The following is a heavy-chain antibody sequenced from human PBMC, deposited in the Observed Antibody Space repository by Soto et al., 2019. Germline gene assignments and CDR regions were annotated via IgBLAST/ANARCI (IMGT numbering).Heavy chain of an antibody. Sequence: ASVKVSCKASGYTFTSYGISWVRQAPGQGLEWMGWISAYNGNTNYAQKLQGRVTMTTDTSTSTAYMELSSLRSEDTAVYYCARDTWGIAVASYYYYYGMDVWGQGTTVTVSS. CDR2: ISAYNGNT. V-gene: IGHV1-18*01. D-gene: IGHD6-19*01. CDR1: GYTFTSYG. J-gene: IGHJ6*02. CDR3: ARDTWGIAVASYYYYYGMDV.